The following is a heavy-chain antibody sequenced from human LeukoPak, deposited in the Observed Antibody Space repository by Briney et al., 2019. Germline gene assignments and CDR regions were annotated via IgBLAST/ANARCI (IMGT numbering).Heavy chain of an antibody. CDR1: GFTFSSYE. D-gene: IGHD3-10*01. Sequence: PGGSLRLSCAASGFTFSSYEMNWVRQAPGKGLEWISYISGSGSAIDYADSVKGRFTISRDNAKNSLYLQMNSLRAEDTAVYYCAGAPQIRVPDYSGQGTLVTVSS. V-gene: IGHV3-48*03. CDR3: AGAPQIRVPDY. CDR2: ISGSGSAI. J-gene: IGHJ4*02.